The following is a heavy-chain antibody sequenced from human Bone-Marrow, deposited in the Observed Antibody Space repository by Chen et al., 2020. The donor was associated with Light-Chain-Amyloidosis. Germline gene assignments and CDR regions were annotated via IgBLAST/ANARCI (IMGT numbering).Heavy chain of an antibody. J-gene: IGHJ4*02. V-gene: IGHV3-74*01. Sequence: EVQLVESGGGLVQPGGCLRLSCAASGFTFSSYWMHWVRQAPGKGLVWVSRINSDGCSTGYADSVKGRFTISGDNAKNTLYLQLNSLRAEDAPVYYCASQRSIAARPIDYWGQGTLVTVAS. CDR3: ASQRSIAARPIDY. CDR2: INSDGCST. D-gene: IGHD6-6*01. CDR1: GFTFSSYW.